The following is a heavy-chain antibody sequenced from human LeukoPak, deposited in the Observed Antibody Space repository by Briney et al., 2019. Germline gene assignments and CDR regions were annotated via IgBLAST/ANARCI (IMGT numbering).Heavy chain of an antibody. D-gene: IGHD1-26*01. CDR2: INHSGST. CDR1: GGSLSGYY. Sequence: SETLSLTCAVYGGSLSGYYWSWIRQPPGKGLEWIGEINHSGSTNYNPSLKSRVTISVDTSKNQFSLKLSSVTAADTAVYYCARGRRYGGFLSWGQGTLVTVSS. CDR3: ARGRRYGGFLS. V-gene: IGHV4-34*01. J-gene: IGHJ4*02.